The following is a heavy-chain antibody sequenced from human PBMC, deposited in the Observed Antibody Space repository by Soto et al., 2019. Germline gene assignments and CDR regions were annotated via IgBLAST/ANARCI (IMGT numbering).Heavy chain of an antibody. Sequence: SQTLALACAISGDSVSSNSAACNWIRQSPSRGLEWLGRTYYRSKWYNDYAVSVKSRITINPDTSKNQFSLQLNSVTPEDTAVYYCVRTPASGTLDPWGQGTLVTVSS. CDR1: GDSVSSNSAA. V-gene: IGHV6-1*01. CDR2: TYYRSKWYN. D-gene: IGHD6-13*01. J-gene: IGHJ5*02. CDR3: VRTPASGTLDP.